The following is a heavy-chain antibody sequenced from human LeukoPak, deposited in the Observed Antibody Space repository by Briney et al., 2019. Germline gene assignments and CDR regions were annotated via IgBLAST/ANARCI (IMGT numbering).Heavy chain of an antibody. Sequence: SETLSLTCTVSGGSISSTIYYWGWIRQPPGKGLEWIGSVFYSGFTYYNPSLKSRVTISVDTSNNHFSLKLSSVTAADTAVYYCARHKARNGYYSYYYMDVWGKGTTVTISS. CDR1: GGSISSTIYY. J-gene: IGHJ6*03. D-gene: IGHD1-14*01. V-gene: IGHV4-39*01. CDR2: VFYSGFT. CDR3: ARHKARNGYYSYYYMDV.